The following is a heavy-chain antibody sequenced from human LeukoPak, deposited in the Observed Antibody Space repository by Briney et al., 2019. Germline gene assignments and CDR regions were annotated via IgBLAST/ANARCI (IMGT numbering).Heavy chain of an antibody. Sequence: SETLSLTCTVSGGSISSRNYYWDWIRQPPGKGLEWIGSIYYSGGTYYNPSLKSRVTISVDTSKNQFSLKLSSVTAADTAVYYCASYCSGGSCYTGFDPWGQGTLVTVSS. D-gene: IGHD2-15*01. CDR1: GGSISSRNYY. CDR2: IYYSGGT. J-gene: IGHJ5*02. V-gene: IGHV4-39*01. CDR3: ASYCSGGSCYTGFDP.